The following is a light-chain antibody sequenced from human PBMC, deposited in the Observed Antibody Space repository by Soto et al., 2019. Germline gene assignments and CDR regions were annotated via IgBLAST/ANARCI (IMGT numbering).Light chain of an antibody. CDR1: QSVSSSY. J-gene: IGKJ1*01. V-gene: IGKV3-20*01. CDR2: GAS. CDR3: QQYGSSPRT. Sequence: EIVLTQSPGTLSLSPGERATLSCRASQSVSSSYLAWYQQKPGQGPRLLIYGASSRATGIPDRFSGSESGTDFTLTISRLEPEDFAVYYCQQYGSSPRTFGQGTKVEIK.